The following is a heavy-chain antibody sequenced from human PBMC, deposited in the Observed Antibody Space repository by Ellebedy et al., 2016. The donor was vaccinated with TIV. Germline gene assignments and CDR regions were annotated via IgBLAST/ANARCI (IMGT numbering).Heavy chain of an antibody. D-gene: IGHD2-2*01. CDR3: AKGRIVAPGRHDSFDI. CDR2: ISGSGGAT. J-gene: IGHJ3*02. Sequence: GGSLRFSCAASGFTFSSYGMSWVRQAPGKGPEWVSAISGSGGATVYADSVKGRFTISRDNSKNTLYMQMNSLRAEDTAVYYCAKGRIVAPGRHDSFDIWGQGTMVTVSS. CDR1: GFTFSSYG. V-gene: IGHV3-23*01.